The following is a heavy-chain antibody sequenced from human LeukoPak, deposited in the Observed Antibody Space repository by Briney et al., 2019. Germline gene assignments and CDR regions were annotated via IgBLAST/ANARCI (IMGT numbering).Heavy chain of an antibody. Sequence: PSETLSLTCTVSGGSISSSSYYWGWIRQPAGKGLEWIGRIYTSGSTNYNPSLKSRVTISVDTSKNQFSLKLSSVTAADTAVYYCARCYYGSGSCNFDYWGQGTLVTVSS. CDR2: IYTSGST. CDR3: ARCYYGSGSCNFDY. D-gene: IGHD3-10*01. J-gene: IGHJ4*02. V-gene: IGHV4-61*02. CDR1: GGSISSSSYY.